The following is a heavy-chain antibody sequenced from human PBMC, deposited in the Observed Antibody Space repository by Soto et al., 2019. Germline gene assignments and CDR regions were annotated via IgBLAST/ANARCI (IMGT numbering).Heavy chain of an antibody. Sequence: VKLSCKAAGGTFISYAIIWVRQAPGQGLEWMGGIIPIFGTANYAQKFQGRVTITADESASTAYMELSSLRSEDTAVYYCACPPTLRTYGDYRFDYWGHGTLVTVSS. CDR3: ACPPTLRTYGDYRFDY. CDR1: GGTFISYA. CDR2: IIPIFGTA. J-gene: IGHJ4*01. D-gene: IGHD4-17*01. V-gene: IGHV1-69*01.